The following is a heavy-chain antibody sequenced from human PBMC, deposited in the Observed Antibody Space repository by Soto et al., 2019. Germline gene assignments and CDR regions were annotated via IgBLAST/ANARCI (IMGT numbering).Heavy chain of an antibody. CDR2: TSDDGDIQ. D-gene: IGHD5-18*01. J-gene: IGHJ4*02. Sequence: PVGSLRLSCAASGFDFRNYAMHWVRQSPGKGPEWVAITSDDGDIQYYADSVKGRFTISRDNSKNTLYLQMTSLRSEDAAVYFCARAVDAAMDPLDYWGQGTLVTVSS. V-gene: IGHV3-30-3*01. CDR3: ARAVDAAMDPLDY. CDR1: GFDFRNYA.